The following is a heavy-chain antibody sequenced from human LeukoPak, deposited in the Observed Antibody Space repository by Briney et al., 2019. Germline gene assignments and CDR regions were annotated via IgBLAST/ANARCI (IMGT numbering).Heavy chain of an antibody. J-gene: IGHJ4*02. CDR3: ARSAVAGLKYYFDY. Sequence: SETLSLTCPVSGGSISSYYWSWIRQPPGKGLEWIGYIYYSGSTNYNPSLKSRVTISVDTSKNQFSLKLSSVTAADTAVYYCARSAVAGLKYYFDYWGQGTLVTVSS. V-gene: IGHV4-59*08. CDR1: GGSISSYY. CDR2: IYYSGST. D-gene: IGHD6-19*01.